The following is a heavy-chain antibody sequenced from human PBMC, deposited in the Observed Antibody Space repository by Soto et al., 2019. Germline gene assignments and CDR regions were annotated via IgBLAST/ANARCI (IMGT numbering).Heavy chain of an antibody. V-gene: IGHV3-30-3*01. CDR3: ARLGATNPLDY. CDR1: GFTFSSYA. Sequence: QVQLVESGAGVVQPGRSLRLSCAASGFTFSSYAMHWVRQAPGKGLEWVAVISYDGSNKYYADSVKGRFTISRDNSKNTLYLQMNSLRAEDTAVYYCARLGATNPLDYWGQGTLVTVSS. D-gene: IGHD1-26*01. CDR2: ISYDGSNK. J-gene: IGHJ4*02.